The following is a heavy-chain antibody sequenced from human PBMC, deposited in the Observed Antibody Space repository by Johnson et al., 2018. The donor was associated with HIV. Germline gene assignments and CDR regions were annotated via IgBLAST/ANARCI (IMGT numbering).Heavy chain of an antibody. V-gene: IGHV3-30-3*01. CDR3: ARSNWAHFDAFDI. D-gene: IGHD7-27*01. CDR2: ISYDGSNK. Sequence: VQLVESGGGLVQPGGSLRLSCAASGFTVSSYAMHWVRQAPGKGLEWVAVISYDGSNKYYADSVKGRFTISRDNSKNTLYLQMNSLRAEDTAVYYCARSNWAHFDAFDIWGQGTMVTVSS. J-gene: IGHJ3*02. CDR1: GFTVSSYA.